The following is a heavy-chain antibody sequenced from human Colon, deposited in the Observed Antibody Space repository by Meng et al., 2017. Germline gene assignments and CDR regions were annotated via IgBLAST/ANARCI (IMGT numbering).Heavy chain of an antibody. J-gene: IGHJ4*02. D-gene: IGHD3-10*02. CDR3: ARDWGDVRGGFDF. CDR1: GDSVSSNSAA. V-gene: IGHV6-1*01. CDR2: TYYRSKYYN. Sequence: QVQLPQAGPGLVKPSQTLSLTCAIAGDSVSSNSAAWNWIRQSPSRGLEWLGRTYYRSKYYNDYALSVKSRITINPDTSKNQFSLQLNSVTPEDTAIYYCARDWGDVRGGFDFWGQGTLVTVSS.